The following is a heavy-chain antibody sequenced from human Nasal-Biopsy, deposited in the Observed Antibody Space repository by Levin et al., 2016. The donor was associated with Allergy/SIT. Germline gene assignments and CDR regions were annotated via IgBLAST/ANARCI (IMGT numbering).Heavy chain of an antibody. CDR3: AKDVVTGTANAYDI. CDR2: ISRSGGST. V-gene: IGHV3-23*01. D-gene: IGHD1-7*01. Sequence: GESLKISCAASGFTFSSYAMSWVRQAPGKGLEWVSGISRSGGSTYYADSVRGRFTISRDNSKNTLYLQMNSLRAEDTAVYFCAKDVVTGTANAYDIWGRGTMVTVSS. CDR1: GFTFSSYA. J-gene: IGHJ3*02.